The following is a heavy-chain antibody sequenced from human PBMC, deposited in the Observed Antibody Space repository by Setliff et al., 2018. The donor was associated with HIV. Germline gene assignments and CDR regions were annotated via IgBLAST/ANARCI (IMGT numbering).Heavy chain of an antibody. CDR1: VFTFSIHN. J-gene: IGHJ6*03. Sequence: SGGSLRLSCAASVFTFSIHNMNWVRQAPGKGLEWLSYISSSSRTIYYADSVKGRFTISRDNAKNSLYLQMNSLRAEDTAVYYCARDGGMGVYYMDVWGKGTTVTVS. CDR3: ARDGGMGVYYMDV. CDR2: ISSSSRTI. D-gene: IGHD1-26*01. V-gene: IGHV3-48*01.